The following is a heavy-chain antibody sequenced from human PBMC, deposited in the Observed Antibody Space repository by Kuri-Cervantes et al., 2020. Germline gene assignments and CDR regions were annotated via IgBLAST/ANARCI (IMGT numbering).Heavy chain of an antibody. CDR3: ARDVGGGITGTTAYYYYYYYMDV. J-gene: IGHJ6*03. CDR2: INPNSGGT. CDR1: GYTFNGYY. D-gene: IGHD1-14*01. Sequence: ASVKVSCKASGYTFNGYYMHWVRQAPGQGLEWMGWINPNSGGTNYAQKFQGWVTMTRDTSISTAYMELSSLRSEDTAVYYCARDVGGGITGTTAYYYYYYYMDVWGKGTTVTVSS. V-gene: IGHV1-2*04.